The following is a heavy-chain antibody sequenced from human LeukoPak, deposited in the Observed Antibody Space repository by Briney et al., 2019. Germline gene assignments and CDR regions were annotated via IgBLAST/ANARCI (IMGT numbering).Heavy chain of an antibody. D-gene: IGHD2-15*01. V-gene: IGHV3-23*01. CDR1: GFTFSSYA. J-gene: IGHJ4*02. CDR2: ISGSGGST. CDR3: AKDRYCSGGSCSGTLGY. Sequence: GGSLRLSCAASGFTFSSYAMSWVRQAPGKGLEWVSAISGSGGSTYYADSVKGRFTISRDNSKNTLYLQMNSLRAEDTAVYYCAKDRYCSGGSCSGTLGYWGRGTLVTVSS.